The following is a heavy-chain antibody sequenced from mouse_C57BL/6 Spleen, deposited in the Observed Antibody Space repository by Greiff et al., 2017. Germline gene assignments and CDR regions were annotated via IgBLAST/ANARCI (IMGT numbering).Heavy chain of an antibody. D-gene: IGHD2-1*01. CDR3: ARGRGNFD. CDR2: ISDGGSYT. CDR1: GFTFSSYA. V-gene: IGHV5-4*03. J-gene: IGHJ3*01. Sequence: EVKLVESGGGLVKPGGSLKLSCAASGFTFSSYAMSWVRQTPEKRLEWVATISDGGSYTYYPDNVKGRFTISRDNAKNNLYLQMSHLKSEDTAMYYGARGRGNFDWGQGTLVTVSA.